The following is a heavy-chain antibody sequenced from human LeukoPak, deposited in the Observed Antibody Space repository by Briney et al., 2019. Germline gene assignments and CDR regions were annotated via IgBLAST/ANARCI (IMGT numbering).Heavy chain of an antibody. CDR2: IYYSGST. V-gene: IGHV4-39*01. CDR1: GGSISSSSYY. CDR3: ARLTTYGSSWYPPYYFDY. D-gene: IGHD6-13*01. J-gene: IGHJ4*02. Sequence: PSETLSLTCTVSGGSISSSSYYWGRIRQPPGKGLEWIGSIYYSGSTYYNPSLKSRVTISVDTSKNQFSLKLSSVTAADTAVYYCARLTTYGSSWYPPYYFDYWGQGTLVTVSS.